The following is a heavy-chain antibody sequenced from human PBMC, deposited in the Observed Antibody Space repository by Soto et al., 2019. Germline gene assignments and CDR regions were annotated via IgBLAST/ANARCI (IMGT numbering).Heavy chain of an antibody. CDR1: GYTFTGYY. CDR2: INPNSGGT. D-gene: IGHD3-22*01. CDR3: ARDQNYYDSSSYRGGMDV. V-gene: IGHV1-2*02. Sequence: GASVKVSCKASGYTFTGYYIYWVRQAPGQGLEWMGWINPNSGGTNYAQKFQGRVTMARDTSINTAYMELSRLRFDDTAVYYCARDQNYYDSSSYRGGMDVWGQGTTVTV. J-gene: IGHJ6*02.